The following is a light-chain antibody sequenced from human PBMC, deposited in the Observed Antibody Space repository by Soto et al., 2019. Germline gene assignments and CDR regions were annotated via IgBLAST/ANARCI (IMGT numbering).Light chain of an antibody. CDR2: AAS. V-gene: IGKV1-39*01. CDR1: QSISSY. CDR3: QQSYTQTEG. J-gene: IGKJ3*01. Sequence: DIQMTQSPSSLSASVGDRVTITCRASQSISSYLNWYQQKPGKAPKLLIYAASSLQSGVPSRFSGSGSGTDFTLTISSLQPEDFATYYCQQSYTQTEGFGPGTKVDIK.